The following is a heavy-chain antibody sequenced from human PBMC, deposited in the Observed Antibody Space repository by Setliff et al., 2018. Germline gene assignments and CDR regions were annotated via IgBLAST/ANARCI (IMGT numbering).Heavy chain of an antibody. D-gene: IGHD3-16*02. CDR1: GFTFGDYT. V-gene: IGHV3-23*01. CDR2: IGESGNNI. J-gene: IGHJ5*02. CDR3: AIQPHMITFGGVTVLDP. Sequence: GGSLRLSCTTSGFTFGDYTMTWVRQAPGKGLEWVSYIGESGNNIHYADSVKGRFTISRDNSKNTLYLQMNSLRAEDTAVYYCAIQPHMITFGGVTVLDPWGQGTLVTVSS.